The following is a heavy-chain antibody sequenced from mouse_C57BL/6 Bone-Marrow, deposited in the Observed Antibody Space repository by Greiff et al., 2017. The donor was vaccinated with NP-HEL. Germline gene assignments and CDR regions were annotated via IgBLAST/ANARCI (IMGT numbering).Heavy chain of an antibody. V-gene: IGHV1-5*01. Sequence: VQLQQSGTVLARPGASVKMSCKTSGYTFTSYWMHWVKQRPGQGLEWIGAIYPGNSDTSYNQKFKGKAILTAVTSASTAYMELSSLTNEDSAVNTCTYDNYCYAMDYWDQGTAVTVS. CDR2: IYPGNSDT. D-gene: IGHD2-1*01. CDR1: GYTFTSYW. J-gene: IGHJ4*01. CDR3: TYDNYCYAMDY.